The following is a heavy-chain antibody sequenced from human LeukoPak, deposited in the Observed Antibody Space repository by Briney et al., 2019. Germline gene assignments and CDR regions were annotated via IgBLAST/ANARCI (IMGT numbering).Heavy chain of an antibody. CDR1: GGSISSGAYY. V-gene: IGHV4-39*01. CDR2: IPYSGST. Sequence: PSETLSLTCTVSGGSISSGAYYWAWIRQPPGKRPEWIASIPYSGSTSCNPSLKSRVTISVDTSKNQFSLKLISVTAADTAVYYCARPQHDALDIWGQGTMVTVSS. D-gene: IGHD1-1*01. CDR3: ARPQHDALDI. J-gene: IGHJ3*02.